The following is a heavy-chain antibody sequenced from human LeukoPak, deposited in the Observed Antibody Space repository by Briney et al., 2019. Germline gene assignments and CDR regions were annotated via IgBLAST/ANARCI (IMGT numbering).Heavy chain of an antibody. CDR3: ARLSEFRFDY. D-gene: IGHD3-10*01. V-gene: IGHV4-34*01. Sequence: TPETLSLTCAVYGGSFSGYYWSWIRQPPGKGLEWIGEISHSGSTNYNPSLKSRVTISVDTSKNQFSLKLSSVTAADTAVYYCARLSEFRFDYWGQGTLVTVSS. CDR1: GGSFSGYY. CDR2: ISHSGST. J-gene: IGHJ4*02.